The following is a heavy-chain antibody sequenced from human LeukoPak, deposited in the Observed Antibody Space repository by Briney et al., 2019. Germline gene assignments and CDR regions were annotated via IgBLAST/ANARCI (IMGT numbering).Heavy chain of an antibody. Sequence: ASVKVSCKASGYTFTSYDINWVRQATGQGLEWMGWVSPSHTTRVYAQQFQGRVTMTADTNTNTVSMELRSLRSDDTAVYFCARDYILPLETDNGDGFAIWGQGTVVSVSS. CDR3: ARDYILPLETDNGDGFAI. CDR2: VSPSHTTR. V-gene: IGHV1-18*01. D-gene: IGHD3-3*02. J-gene: IGHJ3*02. CDR1: GYTFTSYD.